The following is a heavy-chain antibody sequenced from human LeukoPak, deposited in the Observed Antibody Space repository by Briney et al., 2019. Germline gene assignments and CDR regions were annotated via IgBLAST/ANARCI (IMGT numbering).Heavy chain of an antibody. Sequence: TGGSLRLSCAASGFTFSSYAMHWVRQAPGKGLEWVAVISCDGSNKYYADSVKGRFTISRDNSKNTLYLQMNSLRAEDTAVYYCAGEVSCFDYWGQGTLVTVSS. CDR1: GFTFSSYA. CDR2: ISCDGSNK. J-gene: IGHJ4*02. V-gene: IGHV3-30-3*01. CDR3: AGEVSCFDY.